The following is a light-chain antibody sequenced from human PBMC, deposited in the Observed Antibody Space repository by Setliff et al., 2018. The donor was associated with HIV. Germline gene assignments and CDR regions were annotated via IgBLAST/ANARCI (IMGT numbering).Light chain of an antibody. J-gene: IGLJ1*01. Sequence: QSVLTQPRSVSGSPGQSVTISCTGTTSDVGGYNFVSWYQHHPGKAPKLMIYDVIKRPSGVPDRFSGSKSGNTASLTISGLQAEDEADYYCSSYTNSNSYVFGTGTKVTVL. CDR1: TSDVGGYNF. CDR2: DVI. V-gene: IGLV2-11*01. CDR3: SSYTNSNSYV.